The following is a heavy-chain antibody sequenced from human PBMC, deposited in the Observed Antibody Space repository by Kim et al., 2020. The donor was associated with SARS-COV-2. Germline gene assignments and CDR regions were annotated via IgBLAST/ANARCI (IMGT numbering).Heavy chain of an antibody. CDR3: ARDADIAAPYYYNCMDV. J-gene: IGHJ6*02. V-gene: IGHV3-48*02. D-gene: IGHD6-13*01. CDR1: GFSFSGYN. CDR2: ISGTSNSI. Sequence: GGSLRLSCAASGFSFSGYNMNWVRQAPGKGLEWISYISGTSNSINYADSVKGRFTISRDNAKNSLYLQMSSLTDADTAVYYCARDADIAAPYYYNCMDVWGQGTTVTVS.